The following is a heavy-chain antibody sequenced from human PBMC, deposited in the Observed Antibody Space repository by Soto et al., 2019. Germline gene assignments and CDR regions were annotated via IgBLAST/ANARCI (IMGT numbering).Heavy chain of an antibody. V-gene: IGHV1-24*01. D-gene: IGHD1-26*01. CDR3: ATPPGRQQLLLRALSFDY. CDR2: FDPEAGET. Sequence: GASVKVSCKVSGYTLTKLSMHWVRQAPGKGLEWMGGFDPEAGETIYAQKFQGRVAVTEDTSTDTVYMELNSLKSEDTAVYYCATPPGRQQLLLRALSFDYWGQGTLVTVSS. J-gene: IGHJ4*02. CDR1: GYTLTKLS.